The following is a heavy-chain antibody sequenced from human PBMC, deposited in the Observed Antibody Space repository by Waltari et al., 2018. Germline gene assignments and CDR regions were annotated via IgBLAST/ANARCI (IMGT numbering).Heavy chain of an antibody. Sequence: QVQLVQSGAEVKKPGASVKVSCKASGYTFTSYGFRWVRQATGQGLEWMGWISAYNDNTNYAQQLQGRVTMTTDTSTRTAYMELRSLRSDDTAMYYCARGDDILTGDYKGLDYWGQGTLVSVSS. CDR2: ISAYNDNT. J-gene: IGHJ4*02. CDR1: GYTFTSYG. D-gene: IGHD3-9*01. CDR3: ARGDDILTGDYKGLDY. V-gene: IGHV1-18*01.